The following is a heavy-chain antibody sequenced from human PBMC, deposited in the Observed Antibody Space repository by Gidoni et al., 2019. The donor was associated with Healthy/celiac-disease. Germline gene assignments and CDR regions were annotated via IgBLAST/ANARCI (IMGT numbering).Heavy chain of an antibody. D-gene: IGHD3-22*01. V-gene: IGHV3-30-3*01. CDR2: ISYDGSNK. Sequence: QVQLVESGGGVVQPGRSLRLSCAASGFTFSSYAMHWVRQAPGKGLEWVAVISYDGSNKYYADSVKGRFTISRDNSKNTLYLQMNSLRAEDTAVYYCARDSGPGHNYYDSSGYYDFDYWGKGTLVTVSS. CDR1: GFTFSSYA. CDR3: ARDSGPGHNYYDSSGYYDFDY. J-gene: IGHJ4*02.